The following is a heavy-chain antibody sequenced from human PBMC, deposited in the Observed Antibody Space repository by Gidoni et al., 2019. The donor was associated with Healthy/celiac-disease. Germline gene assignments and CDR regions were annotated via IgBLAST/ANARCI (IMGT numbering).Heavy chain of an antibody. Sequence: EVQLVASGGGWVQPGGSRRLSCAASGSTFSSYRRSWVRQAPGKGLEWVSYISSSSSTIYYADSVKGRFTISRDNAKNSLYLQMNSLRDEDTAVYYCAREREVVAANYYYYGMDVWGQGTTVTVSS. CDR2: ISSSSSTI. CDR1: GSTFSSYR. V-gene: IGHV3-48*02. CDR3: AREREVVAANYYYYGMDV. J-gene: IGHJ6*02. D-gene: IGHD2-15*01.